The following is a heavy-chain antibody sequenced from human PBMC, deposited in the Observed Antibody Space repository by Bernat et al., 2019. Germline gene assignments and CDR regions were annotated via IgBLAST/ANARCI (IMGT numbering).Heavy chain of an antibody. D-gene: IGHD3/OR15-3a*01. Sequence: EVQLVESGGGLVQPGGSLRLSCAASGFTLNSHEMNWVRQAPGKGLEWISYISSSGTAVHYADSVRGRFTISRDTAKNSLYLQLNSLRVEDTAVYYCARDDFDRSGDAFDIWGQGTMVTVSS. J-gene: IGHJ3*02. CDR1: GFTLNSHE. CDR2: ISSSGTAV. CDR3: ARDDFDRSGDAFDI. V-gene: IGHV3-48*03.